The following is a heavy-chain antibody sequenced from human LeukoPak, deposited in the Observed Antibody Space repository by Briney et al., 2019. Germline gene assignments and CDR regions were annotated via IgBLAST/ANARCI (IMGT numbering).Heavy chain of an antibody. CDR2: IKQGGSEK. D-gene: IGHD5-12*01. V-gene: IGHV3-7*01. J-gene: IGHJ4*02. CDR1: GFTFSRYW. CDR3: ARDSPGYGGHDF. Sequence: GGSLRLSCAASGFTFSRYWMSWVRQAPGKGPEWVANIKQGGSEKYYVDSVKGRFTISKDNAKNSLYLQMNSLRAEDTAVYYCARDSPGYGGHDFWGQGTLVTVSS.